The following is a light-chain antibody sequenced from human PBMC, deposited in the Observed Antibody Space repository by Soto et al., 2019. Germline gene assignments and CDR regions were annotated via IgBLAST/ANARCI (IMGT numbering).Light chain of an antibody. CDR3: QQYGSSPQT. Sequence: EIVLTQSAGTLSLSPGSSAILFCRASQSVSSSYLAWYQQKPGQAPRLLIYGASSRATGIPDRFSGSGSGTDFTLTISRLEPEDFAVYYCQQYGSSPQTFGQGTKVDI. CDR1: QSVSSSY. V-gene: IGKV3-20*01. J-gene: IGKJ1*01. CDR2: GAS.